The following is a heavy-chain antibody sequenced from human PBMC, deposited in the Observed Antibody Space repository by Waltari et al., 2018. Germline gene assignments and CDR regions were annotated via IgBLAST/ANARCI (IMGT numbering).Heavy chain of an antibody. J-gene: IGHJ5*02. D-gene: IGHD6-13*01. CDR1: GYTFTGYY. CDR3: ARGGIAAAGTPDWFDP. Sequence: QVQLVESGGGVVQPGRSLRLSCAASGYTFTGYYMHWVRQAPGQGLEWMGGIIPIFGTANYAQKFQGRVTITADESTSTAYMELSSLRSEDTAVYYCARGGIAAAGTPDWFDPWGQGTLVTVSS. V-gene: IGHV1-69*01. CDR2: IIPIFGTA.